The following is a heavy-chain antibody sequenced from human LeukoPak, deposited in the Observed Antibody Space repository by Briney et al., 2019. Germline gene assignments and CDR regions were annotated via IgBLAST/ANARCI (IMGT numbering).Heavy chain of an antibody. Sequence: ASVKVSCTASGYTFTSYAISWVRQAPGQGLEWMGWISAYNGTTNYAQKLQGRVTMTTDTSTSTAYMDLRSLRSDDTAVYYCARFSCGYDLYYYYGMDVWGQGTTVTVSS. D-gene: IGHD5-12*01. CDR2: ISAYNGTT. CDR3: ARFSCGYDLYYYYGMDV. CDR1: GYTFTSYA. J-gene: IGHJ6*02. V-gene: IGHV1-18*01.